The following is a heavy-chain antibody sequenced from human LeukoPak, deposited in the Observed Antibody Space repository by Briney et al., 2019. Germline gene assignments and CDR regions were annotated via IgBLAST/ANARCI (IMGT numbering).Heavy chain of an antibody. V-gene: IGHV4-4*07. J-gene: IGHJ4*02. Sequence: KSSETLSLTCTVSGGSISSYYWSWIRQPAGRGLEWIGRIYTSGSTNYNPSLKSRVTMSVDTSKNQFSLKLSSVTAADTAVYYCARDLMGSEWWNYGGYFDYWGQGTLVTVSS. CDR3: ARDLMGSEWWNYGGYFDY. CDR2: IYTSGST. D-gene: IGHD1-7*01. CDR1: GGSISSYY.